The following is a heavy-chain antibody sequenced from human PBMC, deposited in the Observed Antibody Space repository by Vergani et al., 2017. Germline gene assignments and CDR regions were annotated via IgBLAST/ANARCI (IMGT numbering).Heavy chain of an antibody. D-gene: IGHD2-15*01. CDR1: GFTFSACP. Sequence: EVQLLQSGGGVIQPGGSVRLSCAASGFTFSACPMTWVRQAPGKGLEWVSAISARYPSTYYADSVKGRFTISRDNSKNMLYLEIKSLRHEDTAVYSCAKGVVVTTRNLFDHWGQGTLVTVSS. J-gene: IGHJ4*02. CDR3: AKGVVVTTRNLFDH. CDR2: ISARYPST. V-gene: IGHV3-23*01.